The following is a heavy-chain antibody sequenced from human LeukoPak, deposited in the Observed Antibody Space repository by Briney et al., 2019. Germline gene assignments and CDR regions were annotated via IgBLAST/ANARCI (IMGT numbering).Heavy chain of an antibody. CDR3: ARDLSRNGSPRPISY. Sequence: GRSLRLSCAASGFTFSSYAMHWVRQAPGKGLEWVAVISYDGSNKYYADSVKGRFTISRDNSKNTLYLQMNSLRAEDTAVYYCARDLSRNGSPRPISYWGQGTLVTVSS. CDR2: ISYDGSNK. CDR1: GFTFSSYA. D-gene: IGHD1-26*01. J-gene: IGHJ4*02. V-gene: IGHV3-30-3*01.